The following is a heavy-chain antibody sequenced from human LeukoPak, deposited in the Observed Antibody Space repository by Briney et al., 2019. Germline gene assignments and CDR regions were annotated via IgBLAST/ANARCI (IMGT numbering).Heavy chain of an antibody. J-gene: IGHJ4*02. CDR3: AREDVSGYEIDY. V-gene: IGHV3-21*01. CDR2: ISSSSSYI. Sequence: PGGSLRLSCAASGFTFSSYSMNWVRQAPGKGLEWVSSISSSSSYIYYADSVKGRFTISRDNVKNSLYLQMNSLRAEDTAVCYCAREDVSGYEIDYWGPGTLVTVSS. CDR1: GFTFSSYS. D-gene: IGHD5-12*01.